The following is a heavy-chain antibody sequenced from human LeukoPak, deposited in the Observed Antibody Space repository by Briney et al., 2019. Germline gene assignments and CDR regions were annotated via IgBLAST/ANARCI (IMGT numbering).Heavy chain of an antibody. CDR3: AGAKRIRSVYMDV. V-gene: IGHV3-11*04. Sequence: GGSLRLSCAASGFTFSDYYMSWIRQAPGKGLEWVSYISSSGSTIYYADSVKGRFTISRDNAKNSLYLQMNSLRAEDTAVYYCAGAKRIRSVYMDVWGKGTTVTVSS. CDR2: ISSSGSTI. J-gene: IGHJ6*03. D-gene: IGHD3-3*01. CDR1: GFTFSDYY.